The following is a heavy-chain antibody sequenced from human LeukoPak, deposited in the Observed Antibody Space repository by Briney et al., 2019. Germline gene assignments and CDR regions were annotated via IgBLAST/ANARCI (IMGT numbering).Heavy chain of an antibody. D-gene: IGHD3-22*01. Sequence: GGSLRLSCAASGFXFSIYWISWVRQAPGKGLEWVADIKQDGSEKYYVDSVKGRFTISRDNAKNSVYLQMNSLRAEDTAVYYCARSGVGYFYDTSGYYPLDYWGQGSLVTVSS. V-gene: IGHV3-7*05. CDR1: GFXFSIYW. CDR2: IKQDGSEK. J-gene: IGHJ4*02. CDR3: ARSGVGYFYDTSGYYPLDY.